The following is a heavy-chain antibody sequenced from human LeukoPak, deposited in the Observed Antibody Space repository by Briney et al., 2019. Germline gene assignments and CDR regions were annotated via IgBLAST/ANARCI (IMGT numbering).Heavy chain of an antibody. Sequence: GGSLRLSCAASGFTFSNYWMHWVRQAPGKGPVWVSRIDSDGSGRSYADSVKGRFTISRDNAKNTLFLQMNSLRAEGTAVYYCARDSIAAAGDFDYWGQGTLVTVSS. D-gene: IGHD6-13*01. CDR2: IDSDGSGR. J-gene: IGHJ4*02. CDR1: GFTFSNYW. V-gene: IGHV3-74*01. CDR3: ARDSIAAAGDFDY.